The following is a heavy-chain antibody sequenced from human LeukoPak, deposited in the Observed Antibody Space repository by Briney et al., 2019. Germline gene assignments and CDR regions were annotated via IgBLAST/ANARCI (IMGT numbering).Heavy chain of an antibody. CDR3: ARGASRLMFYDSSGVELDY. V-gene: IGHV1-18*01. CDR1: GYTFTSYG. J-gene: IGHJ4*02. CDR2: ISAYNGNT. D-gene: IGHD3-22*01. Sequence: GASAKVSCKASGYTFTSYGISWVRQAPGQGLEWMGWISAYNGNTNYAQKLQGRVTMTTDTSTSTAYMELRSLRSDDTAVYYCARGASRLMFYDSSGVELDYWGQGTLVTVSS.